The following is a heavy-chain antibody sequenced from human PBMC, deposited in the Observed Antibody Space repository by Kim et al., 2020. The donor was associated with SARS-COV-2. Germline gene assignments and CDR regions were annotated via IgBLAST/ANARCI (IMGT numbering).Heavy chain of an antibody. CDR2: INPSGGST. J-gene: IGHJ3*02. V-gene: IGHV1-46*01. D-gene: IGHD1-26*01. CDR1: GYTFTSYY. Sequence: ASVKVSCKASGYTFTSYYMHWVRQAPGQGFEWMGIINPSGGSTSYAQKFQGRVTMARDTSTGTVYMELSSLRSEDTAVYYCARDLEGGDAFDIWGQGTMVTVSS. CDR3: ARDLEGGDAFDI.